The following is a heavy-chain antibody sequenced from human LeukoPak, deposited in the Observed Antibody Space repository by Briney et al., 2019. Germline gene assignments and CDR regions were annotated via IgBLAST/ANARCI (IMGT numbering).Heavy chain of an antibody. V-gene: IGHV1-2*02. D-gene: IGHD3-22*01. CDR3: ARPLGYDSSGYYSDAFDI. CDR2: INPNSGGT. J-gene: IGHJ3*02. CDR1: GYTFTGYY. Sequence: SVKVSCKASGYTFTGYYMHWVRQAPGQGLEWMGWINPNSGGTNYAQKFQGRVTMTRDTSISTAYMELSRLRSDDTAVYYCARPLGYDSSGYYSDAFDIWGQGTMVTVSS.